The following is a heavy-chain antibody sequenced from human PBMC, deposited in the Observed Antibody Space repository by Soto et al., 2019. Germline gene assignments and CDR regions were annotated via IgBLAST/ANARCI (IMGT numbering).Heavy chain of an antibody. CDR1: GGSFSGYY. J-gene: IGHJ5*02. Sequence: SETLSLTCAVYGGSFSGYYWSWIRQPPGKGLEWIGEINHSGSTNYNPSLKSRVTISVDTSKSQFSLKLSSVTAADTAVYYCARGGRITMVRGVIRWFDPWGQGTLVTVSS. CDR2: INHSGST. CDR3: ARGGRITMVRGVIRWFDP. D-gene: IGHD3-10*01. V-gene: IGHV4-34*01.